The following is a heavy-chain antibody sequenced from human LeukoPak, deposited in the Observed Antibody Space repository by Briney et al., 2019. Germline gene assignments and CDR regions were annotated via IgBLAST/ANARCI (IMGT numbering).Heavy chain of an antibody. CDR2: IKYDGSTS. CDR1: GFTFTTYW. CDR3: VLGGYDSPYLGFDY. J-gene: IGHJ4*02. D-gene: IGHD3-22*01. Sequence: PGGSLRLSCEASGFTFTTYWIHWVRQGPGKGLVWVTRIKYDGSTSNYADSVKGRFTISRDNAKNSLYLQMNSLRAEDTAVYYCVLGGYDSPYLGFDYWGQGTLVTVSS. V-gene: IGHV3-74*01.